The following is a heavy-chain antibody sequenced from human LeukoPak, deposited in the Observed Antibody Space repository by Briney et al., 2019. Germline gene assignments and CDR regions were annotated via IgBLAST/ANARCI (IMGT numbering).Heavy chain of an antibody. CDR1: GGSLSGYY. CDR2: INHSGST. CDR3: ARLGLYRRYYFDY. Sequence: SETLSLTCAVYGGSLSGYYWSWIRQPPGKGLEWVGEINHSGSTNYNPSLKSRATISVDTSKNQFSLKLSSVTAADTAVYYCARLGLYRRYYFDYWGQGTLVTVSS. V-gene: IGHV4-34*01. J-gene: IGHJ4*02. D-gene: IGHD2-2*02.